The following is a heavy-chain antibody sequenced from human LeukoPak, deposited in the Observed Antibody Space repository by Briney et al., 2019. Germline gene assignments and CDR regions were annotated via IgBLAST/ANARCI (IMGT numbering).Heavy chain of an antibody. J-gene: IGHJ4*02. D-gene: IGHD5-18*01. CDR3: ARERIQLWLLGVWDRY. CDR1: GFTFSSYA. V-gene: IGHV3-30*04. CDR2: ISYDGCNK. Sequence: PGRSLTLSCAPSGFTFSSYAMHSVSQAPGKGLEWVAVISYDGCNKYYADTVKGRFTISRDNSKNRLYLQMNSLRAEDTAVYYCARERIQLWLLGVWDRYWGQGTLVTVSS.